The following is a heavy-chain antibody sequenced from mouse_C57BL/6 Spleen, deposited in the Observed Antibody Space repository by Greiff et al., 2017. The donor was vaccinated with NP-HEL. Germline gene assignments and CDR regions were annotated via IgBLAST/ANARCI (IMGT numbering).Heavy chain of an antibody. CDR1: GYTFTSYW. V-gene: IGHV1-55*01. CDR2: IYPGSGST. Sequence: VQLQQSGAELVKPGASVKMSCKASGYTFTSYWITWVKQRPGQGLEWIGDIYPGSGSTNYNEKFKSKATLTVDTSSSTAYMQLSSLTSEDSAVYYCAREGDYYGSRYGAYWGQGTLVTVSA. D-gene: IGHD1-1*01. J-gene: IGHJ3*01. CDR3: AREGDYYGSRYGAY.